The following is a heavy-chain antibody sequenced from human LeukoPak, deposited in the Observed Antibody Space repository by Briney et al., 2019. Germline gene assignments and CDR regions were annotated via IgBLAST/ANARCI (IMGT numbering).Heavy chain of an antibody. CDR3: ARSRKNYYDSSGYYYYYYYMDV. CDR2: ISAYNGNT. V-gene: IGHV1-18*01. J-gene: IGHJ6*03. Sequence: GASVKVSCKASGYTFTSYGISWVRQAPGQGLEWMGWISAYNGNTNYAQKLQGRVTMTTDTSTSTAYMELRSLRSDDTAVYYCARSRKNYYDSSGYYYYYYYMDVWGKGTTVTVSS. D-gene: IGHD3-22*01. CDR1: GYTFTSYG.